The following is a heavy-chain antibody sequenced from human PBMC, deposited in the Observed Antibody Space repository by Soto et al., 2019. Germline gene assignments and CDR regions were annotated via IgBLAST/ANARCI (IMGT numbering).Heavy chain of an antibody. D-gene: IGHD3-16*01. CDR3: ASDRVMLTFGGASEEWGIDS. V-gene: IGHV4-31*03. Sequence: QVQLQESGPGLVKPSQTLSLTCTVSGDSITSGVHYWSWIRQLPGKGLEWIGYIFYSGPTYYNPSLKSRVTLSVDRSKNQFSLKLNSVTAADTAVYYCASDRVMLTFGGASEEWGIDSWGQGALVTVSS. CDR2: IFYSGPT. CDR1: GDSITSGVHY. J-gene: IGHJ4*02.